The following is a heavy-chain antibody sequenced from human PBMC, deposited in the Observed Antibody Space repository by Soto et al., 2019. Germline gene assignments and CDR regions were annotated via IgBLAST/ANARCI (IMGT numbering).Heavy chain of an antibody. CDR1: GYTFTSYD. Sequence: ASVKIYCKTSGYTFTSYDINWVRQATGQGLEWMGWMNPNSGNTGYAQKFQGRVTMTRNTSISTAYMELSSLRSEDTAVYYCARAPPRKATIKNTFFDYWGQGTLVTVSS. CDR3: ARAPPRKATIKNTFFDY. CDR2: MNPNSGNT. D-gene: IGHD5-12*01. J-gene: IGHJ4*02. V-gene: IGHV1-8*01.